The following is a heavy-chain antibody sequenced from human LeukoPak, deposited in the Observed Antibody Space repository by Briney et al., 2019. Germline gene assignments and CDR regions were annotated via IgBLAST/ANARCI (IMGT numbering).Heavy chain of an antibody. D-gene: IGHD6-19*01. J-gene: IGHJ3*02. CDR1: GGSFSGYY. CDR2: INHSGST. CDR3: ARGLIAVAASQSAFDI. V-gene: IGHV4-34*01. Sequence: PSETLSLTCAVYGGSFSGYYWSWIRRPPGKGLEWIGEINHSGSTNYNPSLKSRVTISVDTSKNQFSLKLSSVTAADTAVYYCARGLIAVAASQSAFDIWGQGTMVTVSS.